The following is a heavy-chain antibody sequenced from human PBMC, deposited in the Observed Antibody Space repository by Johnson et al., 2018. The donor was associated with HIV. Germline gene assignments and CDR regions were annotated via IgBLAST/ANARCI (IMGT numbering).Heavy chain of an antibody. Sequence: HVQLVESGGGVVQTGMSLRLSCAASGFTFSKFGMHWVRQAPGKGLEWVSRINGDGSGITYADSVKGRFTISRDNAKNTLYLQMNSLRPEDTAVYYCTTDKQLWLTVDIWGQGTMVTVSS. CDR1: GFTFSKFG. J-gene: IGHJ3*02. D-gene: IGHD5-18*01. CDR2: INGDGSGI. V-gene: IGHV3-NL1*01. CDR3: TTDKQLWLTVDI.